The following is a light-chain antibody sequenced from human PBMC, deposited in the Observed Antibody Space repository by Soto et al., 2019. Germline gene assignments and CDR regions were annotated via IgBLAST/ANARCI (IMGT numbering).Light chain of an antibody. CDR3: HQDNFTLWK. V-gene: IGKV3-20*01. Sequence: EIVLTQSPGTLSLSPGERATLSCGASQSVSSYLAWYQQKPGQAPRLLTYGASSRSSGIPDRFSGRGSWTGFTLAISRVVPEDAAVYYCHQDNFTLWKFGQGNKVEIK. CDR2: GAS. J-gene: IGKJ1*01. CDR1: QSVSSY.